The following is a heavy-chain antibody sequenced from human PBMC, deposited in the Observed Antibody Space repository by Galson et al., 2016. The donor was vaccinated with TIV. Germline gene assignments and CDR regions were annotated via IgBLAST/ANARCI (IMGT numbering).Heavy chain of an antibody. CDR1: GDSINNYY. D-gene: IGHD2-2*01. J-gene: IGHJ6*02. CDR2: IYSSGST. CDR3: ARRGPAARVRQNTYYYVMDV. Sequence: ETLSLTCTVSGDSINNYYWTWIRQPPGKGLEWIGYIYSSGSTNYDPSLESRVTISLDMSKNQFSLKLTSVTAADTAVYYCARRGPAARVRQNTYYYVMDVWGQGTTVTVSS. V-gene: IGHV4-59*08.